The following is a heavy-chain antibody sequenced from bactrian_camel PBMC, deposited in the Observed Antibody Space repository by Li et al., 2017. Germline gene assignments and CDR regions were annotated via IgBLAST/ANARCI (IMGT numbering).Heavy chain of an antibody. Sequence: HVQLVESGGGSVRAGGSLRLSCAASAYTNIGNGMAWFRQAPGKEREEVASASTAGGTSYADSVKGRFSISRDNAKNTLYLQLNSLKPDDTAMYYCAAKVLSCSTLLPYNYWGQGTQVTVS. CDR3: AAKVLSCSTLLPYNY. J-gene: IGHJ4*01. D-gene: IGHD2*01. CDR2: ASTAGGT. CDR1: AYTNIGNG. V-gene: IGHV3S53*01.